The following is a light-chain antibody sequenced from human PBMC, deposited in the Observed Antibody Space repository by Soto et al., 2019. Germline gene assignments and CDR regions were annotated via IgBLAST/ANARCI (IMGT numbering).Light chain of an antibody. J-gene: IGKJ1*01. CDR2: GTS. CDR1: QSVSFD. Sequence: EIVMTQSPATLSVSPGERATLSCRASQSVSFDFAWYQQKPGQAPRLLIYGTSTRATGIPVRFSGSGSGTEFTLTISSLQSEDFASYYCQQSNNWPWTFGQGTKVDIK. CDR3: QQSNNWPWT. V-gene: IGKV3D-15*01.